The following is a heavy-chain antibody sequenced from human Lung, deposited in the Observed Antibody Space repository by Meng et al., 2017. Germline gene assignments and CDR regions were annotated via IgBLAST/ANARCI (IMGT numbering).Heavy chain of an antibody. CDR2: ISIDGDRT. V-gene: IGHV3-23*01. Sequence: EVQLLCVGGGLVQPGWFLGLACSASGFTFINSAMSWVRQAPGKGLEWVSGISIDGDRTYYVDSVKGRFTISRDNSKNTVYLQMNSLRGEDTAVYFCAKEEVPNDYWGQGTLVTVSS. CDR1: GFTFINSA. J-gene: IGHJ4*02. D-gene: IGHD2-2*01. CDR3: AKEEVPNDY.